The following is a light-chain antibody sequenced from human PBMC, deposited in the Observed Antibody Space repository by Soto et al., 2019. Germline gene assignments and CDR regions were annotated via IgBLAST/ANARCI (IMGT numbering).Light chain of an antibody. J-gene: IGKJ1*01. CDR3: LQHNSYPQT. CDR1: QGIRDA. CDR2: AAS. V-gene: IGKV1-17*01. Sequence: DIQMTQSPSSLSASVGDRFTITCRASQGIRDALGWYQQKPGQAPKRLIYAASSLQSGVPSRFSGSGSGTEFTLTISSLQPEDFATYYCLQHNSYPQTFGQGTKVEI.